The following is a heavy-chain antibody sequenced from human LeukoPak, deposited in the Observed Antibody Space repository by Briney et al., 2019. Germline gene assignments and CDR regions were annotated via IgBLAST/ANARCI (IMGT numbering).Heavy chain of an antibody. CDR2: IYPRDGST. J-gene: IGHJ4*02. Sequence: GASVKVSCKASGYSFTSNYIHWVRQAPGQGLEWMGMIYPRDGSTSYAQKFQGRVTVTRDTSTSTVHMELSGLRSEDTAVYYCARDQEASDYWGQGTLVTVSS. CDR3: ARDQEASDY. V-gene: IGHV1-46*01. CDR1: GYSFTSNY.